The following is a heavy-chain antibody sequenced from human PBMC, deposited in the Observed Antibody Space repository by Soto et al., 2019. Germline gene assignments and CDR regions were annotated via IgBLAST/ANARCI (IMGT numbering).Heavy chain of an antibody. J-gene: IGHJ6*02. CDR1: GFTFSSYG. Sequence: PGGSLRLSCAASGFTFSSYGMHWVRQAPGKGLEWVAVISYDGSNKYYADSVKGRFTISRDNSKNTLYLQMNSLRAEDTAVYYCAKDPPRLIAVAGPDYGMDVWGQGTTVTVSS. D-gene: IGHD6-19*01. CDR3: AKDPPRLIAVAGPDYGMDV. CDR2: ISYDGSNK. V-gene: IGHV3-30*18.